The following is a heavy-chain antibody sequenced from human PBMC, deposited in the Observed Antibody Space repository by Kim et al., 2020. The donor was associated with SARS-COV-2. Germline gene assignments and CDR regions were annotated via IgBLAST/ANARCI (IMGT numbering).Heavy chain of an antibody. Sequence: GGSLRLSCAASGFTFSDYYMSWIRQAPGKGLEWVSYISSSSSYTNYADSVKGRFTISRDNAKNSLYLQMNSLRAEDTAVYYCAGARLDDSRGYETDDAFDIWGQGTMVAVSS. D-gene: IGHD3-22*01. CDR1: GFTFSDYY. J-gene: IGHJ3*02. CDR3: AGARLDDSRGYETDDAFDI. CDR2: ISSSSSYT. V-gene: IGHV3-11*05.